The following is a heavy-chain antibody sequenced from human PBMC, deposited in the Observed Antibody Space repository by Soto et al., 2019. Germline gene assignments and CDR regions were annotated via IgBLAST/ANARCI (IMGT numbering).Heavy chain of an antibody. J-gene: IGHJ5*02. V-gene: IGHV1-18*01. CDR2: INTYNGNT. D-gene: IGHD6-13*01. Sequence: QVQLVQSGAEVKKPGASVKVSCKASGYSFTSYGITWVRQAPGHGLEWMGWINTYNGNTNYAQKLQCSVTMTTDTSTSTAYMELRSLRSDDTAVYYCAREPAAGDWFDPWGQGTLVTVSS. CDR3: AREPAAGDWFDP. CDR1: GYSFTSYG.